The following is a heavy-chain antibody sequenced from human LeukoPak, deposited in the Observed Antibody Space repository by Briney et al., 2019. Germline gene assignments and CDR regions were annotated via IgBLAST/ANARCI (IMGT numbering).Heavy chain of an antibody. CDR1: ASGDDFTSHS. CDR3: AREWNSRATFDY. V-gene: IGHV3-21*05. Sequence: GGSLRLSCRASASGDDFTSHSMNWIRQAPGKGLEWISYIHSSGNYIFDAASVKGRFTVSRDNARNSLYLQMNSLRVEDTAMYYCAREWNSRATFDYWGQGTLVTVSS. J-gene: IGHJ4*02. D-gene: IGHD1-1*01. CDR2: IHSSGNYI.